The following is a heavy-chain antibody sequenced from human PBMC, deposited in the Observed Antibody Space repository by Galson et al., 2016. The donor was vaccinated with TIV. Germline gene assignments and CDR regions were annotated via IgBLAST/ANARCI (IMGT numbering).Heavy chain of an antibody. V-gene: IGHV2-5*05. CDR3: AHIRITLIPYAFYI. Sequence: PALVKPTQTLTVTCTLSGFSLSTPGVGVGWIRQPPGKALEWLGVIYWDDDVRYGPSLKNRLTITRDTSKNLVVLTMTNADPMDKATYFCAHIRITLIPYAFYIWGHGTVVTVSS. CDR1: GFSLSTPGVG. D-gene: IGHD3-22*01. CDR2: IYWDDDV. J-gene: IGHJ3*02.